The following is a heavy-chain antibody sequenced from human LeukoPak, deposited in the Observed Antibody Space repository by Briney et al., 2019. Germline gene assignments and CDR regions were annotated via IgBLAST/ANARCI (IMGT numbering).Heavy chain of an antibody. Sequence: PSETLSLTCAVYGGSFSGYYWSWIRQPPGKGLEWIGEINHSGSTNYNPSLKSRVTISVDTSKNQFSLKLSSVTAADTAVYYCARQSRVAAAGNWDYWGQGTLVTVSS. D-gene: IGHD6-13*01. V-gene: IGHV4-34*01. CDR2: INHSGST. CDR1: GGSFSGYY. J-gene: IGHJ4*02. CDR3: ARQSRVAAAGNWDY.